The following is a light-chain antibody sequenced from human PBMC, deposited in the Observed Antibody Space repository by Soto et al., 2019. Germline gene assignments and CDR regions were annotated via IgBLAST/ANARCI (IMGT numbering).Light chain of an antibody. J-gene: IGLJ1*01. V-gene: IGLV2-14*01. CDR1: SSDFGGYNY. Sequence: QSVLNRPASVSGSHGQSITISCTGTSSDFGGYNYVSWYQQHPGKAPKLMIYDVSNRPSGVSNRFSGSKSGNTASLTISGLQAEDEADYYCSSYTSSSTLYVFGTGTKVTVL. CDR2: DVS. CDR3: SSYTSSSTLYV.